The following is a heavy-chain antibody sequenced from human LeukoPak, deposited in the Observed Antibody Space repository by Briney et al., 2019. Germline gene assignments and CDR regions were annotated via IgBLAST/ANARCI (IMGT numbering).Heavy chain of an antibody. CDR1: GDSVIRSDSY. J-gene: IGHJ1*01. CDR2: IYYSGRT. V-gene: IGHV4-39*01. CDR3: ARRRYYDASGYLE. Sequence: KPSETLSLTCSVSGDSVIRSDSYWDWIRQPRGKGLEWIGTIYYSGRTYYSPSLKSRVTMSVDPSNNQFSLDLRSVTAADTALYYCARRRYYDASGYLEWGQGTLLSVSS. D-gene: IGHD3-22*01.